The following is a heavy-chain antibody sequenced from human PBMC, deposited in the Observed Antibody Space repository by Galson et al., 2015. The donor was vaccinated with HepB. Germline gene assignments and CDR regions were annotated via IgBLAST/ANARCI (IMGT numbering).Heavy chain of an antibody. CDR3: ARDLADTAMARTFDY. CDR1: GFTFSSYW. J-gene: IGHJ4*02. V-gene: IGHV3-7*03. D-gene: IGHD5-18*01. Sequence: SLRLSCAASGFTFSSYWMSWVHQAPGKGLKWVANIKQDGSEKYYVDSVKGRFTISRDNAKNSLYLQMNSLRAEDTAVYYCARDLADTAMARTFDYWGQGTLVTVSS. CDR2: IKQDGSEK.